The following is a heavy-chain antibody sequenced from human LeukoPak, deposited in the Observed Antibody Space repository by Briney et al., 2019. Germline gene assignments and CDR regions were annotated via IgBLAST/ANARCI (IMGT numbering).Heavy chain of an antibody. Sequence: GGSLGLSCAASGFTFSNYWMTWVRQAPGKGLEWVAHINQDGSEEHYMDSVKARFTISRDNAKNSLSLQMNSLRAEDTAVYYCAKGGHCSSTSCYSSTYYFDYWGQGTLVTVSS. CDR1: GFTFSNYW. V-gene: IGHV3-7*03. D-gene: IGHD2-2*02. CDR2: INQDGSEE. CDR3: AKGGHCSSTSCYSSTYYFDY. J-gene: IGHJ4*02.